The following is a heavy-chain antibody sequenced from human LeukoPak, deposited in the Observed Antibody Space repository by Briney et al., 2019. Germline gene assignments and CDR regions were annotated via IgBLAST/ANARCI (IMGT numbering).Heavy chain of an antibody. CDR2: IIPIFGTA. CDR3: ARTLGRTTVVTGGVDYYYYYYMDV. Sequence: SVKVSCKASGGTFSSYAISWVRQAPGQGLEWMGGIIPIFGTANYAQKFQGRVTITTDESTSTAYMELSSLRSEDTAVYYCARTLGRTTVVTGGVDYYYYYYMDVWGKGTTVTVSS. V-gene: IGHV1-69*05. J-gene: IGHJ6*03. CDR1: GGTFSSYA. D-gene: IGHD4-23*01.